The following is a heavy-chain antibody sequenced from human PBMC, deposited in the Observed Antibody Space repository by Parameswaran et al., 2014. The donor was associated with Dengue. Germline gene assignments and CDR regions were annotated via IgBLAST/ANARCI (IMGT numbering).Heavy chain of an antibody. CDR2: ISSSSSYI. J-gene: IGHJ6*02. D-gene: IGHD3-10*01. Sequence: VRQAPGKGLEWVSSISSSSSYIYYADSVKGRFTISRDNAKNSLYLQMNSLRAEDTAVYYCARDTGGVMVRGLEAFGYYYGMDVWGQGTTVTVSS. V-gene: IGHV3-21*01. CDR3: ARDTGGVMVRGLEAFGYYYGMDV.